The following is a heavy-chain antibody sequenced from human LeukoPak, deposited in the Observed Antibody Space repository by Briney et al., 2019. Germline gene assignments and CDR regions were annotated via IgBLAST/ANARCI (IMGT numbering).Heavy chain of an antibody. CDR3: ARDGGYYYGMDV. Sequence: GGSLRLSCAASGFTFSSYDMHWVRHATGKGLEWVSAIGTAGDTYYPGSVKGRFTISRDNAKNSLYLQMNSLRAGDTAVYYCARDGGYYYGMDVWGQGTTVTVSS. CDR2: IGTAGDT. J-gene: IGHJ6*02. CDR1: GFTFSSYD. V-gene: IGHV3-13*01.